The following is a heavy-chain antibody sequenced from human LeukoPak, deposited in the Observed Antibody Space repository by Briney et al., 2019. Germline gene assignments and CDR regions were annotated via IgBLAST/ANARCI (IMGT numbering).Heavy chain of an antibody. CDR2: ISGSGGST. CDR3: AKRYCSGGSCYFSPYYFDY. J-gene: IGHJ4*02. Sequence: PGGSLRLSCAASGFTFSSYAMSWVRQAPGKGLEWVSAISGSGGSTYYADSVKGRFTISRDNSKNTLYLQMNSLRAEDTAVYYCAKRYCSGGSCYFSPYYFDYWGQGTLVTVSS. D-gene: IGHD2-15*01. CDR1: GFTFSSYA. V-gene: IGHV3-23*01.